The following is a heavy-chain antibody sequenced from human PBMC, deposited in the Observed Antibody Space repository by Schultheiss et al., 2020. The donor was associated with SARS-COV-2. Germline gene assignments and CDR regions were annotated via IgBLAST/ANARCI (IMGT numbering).Heavy chain of an antibody. V-gene: IGHV3-21*04. CDR1: GFTFSSYS. D-gene: IGHD3-3*01. Sequence: GGSLRLSCAASGFTFSSYSMNWVRQAPGKGLEWVSSISSSSTYIYYADSVKGRFTISRDNSKNTLDLQMNSLRGEDTAIYYCVKDPAAFGAVIGLDPWGQGTLVTVSS. CDR2: ISSSSTYI. CDR3: VKDPAAFGAVIGLDP. J-gene: IGHJ5*02.